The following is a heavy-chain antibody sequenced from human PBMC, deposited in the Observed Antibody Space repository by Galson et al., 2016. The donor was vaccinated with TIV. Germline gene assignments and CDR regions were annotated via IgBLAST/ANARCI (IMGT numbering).Heavy chain of an antibody. J-gene: IGHJ4*02. CDR3: AKDATPLNGLWDQFDY. CDR2: IGGTGTDT. V-gene: IGHV3-23*01. CDR1: EFTFSDYA. Sequence: SLRLSCAASEFTFSDYAVSWVRQAPGKGLEWVSSIGGTGTDTYYADSVRGRFIVSRDNSKDTLFLQMNSLRADDTAVYYCAKDATPLNGLWDQFDYWGQGALVTVSS. D-gene: IGHD4/OR15-4a*01.